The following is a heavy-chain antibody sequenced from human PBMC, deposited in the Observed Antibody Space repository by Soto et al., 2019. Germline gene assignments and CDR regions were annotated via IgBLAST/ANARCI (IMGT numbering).Heavy chain of an antibody. CDR3: ARAGGLEAVAADY. V-gene: IGHV4-30-2*01. CDR1: GGSISSGGYS. D-gene: IGHD6-19*01. J-gene: IGHJ4*02. Sequence: QLQLQESGSGLVKPSQTLSLTCAVSGGSISSGGYSWGWIRQPPGKGLEWIGYIYHSGSTYYNPSLTSRVTISVDRAKNQFSLKLSSVSAADPAVYYCARAGGLEAVAADYWGQGTLVTVSS. CDR2: IYHSGST.